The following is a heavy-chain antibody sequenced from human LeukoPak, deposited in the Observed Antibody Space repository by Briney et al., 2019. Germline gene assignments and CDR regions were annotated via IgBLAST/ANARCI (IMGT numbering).Heavy chain of an antibody. Sequence: GGSLRLSCAGSGFTFSDYWMSWVRQAPGKGLEWVSSISSSSSYIYYADSVKGRFTISRDNAKNSLYLQMNSLRAEDTAVYYCARDSTVTTRNYYYYMDVWGKGTTVTVSS. CDR3: ARDSTVTTRNYYYYMDV. CDR1: GFTFSDYW. CDR2: ISSSSSYI. J-gene: IGHJ6*03. D-gene: IGHD4-17*01. V-gene: IGHV3-21*01.